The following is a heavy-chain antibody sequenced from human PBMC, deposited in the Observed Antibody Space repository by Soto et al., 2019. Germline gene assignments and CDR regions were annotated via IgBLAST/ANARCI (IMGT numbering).Heavy chain of an antibody. Sequence: QVQLQESGPGLVKPSGTLSLTCAVSGGSISSSTWWSWVRQPPGKGLGWIGEIYHSGSTNYNPSLKSRVTMSVDKSKNHVSLKLSAVNAADTAVDYCARVLGNDAFDIWGQGTMVTASS. J-gene: IGHJ3*02. CDR1: GGSISSSTW. CDR3: ARVLGNDAFDI. CDR2: IYHSGST. D-gene: IGHD3-3*02. V-gene: IGHV4-4*02.